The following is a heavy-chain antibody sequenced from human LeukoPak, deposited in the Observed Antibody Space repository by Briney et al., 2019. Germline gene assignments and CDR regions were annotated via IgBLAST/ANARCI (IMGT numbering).Heavy chain of an antibody. Sequence: PSETLSLTCTVSGGSISGHYWTWVRQPPGEGLEWIGQIHYSGKADYNPSLRSRITISVDTSKNQMSLKVTSVTAADTAVYYRARFGVDYDMDVWGQGTTVTVS. V-gene: IGHV4-59*11. CDR2: IHYSGKA. CDR3: ARFGVDYDMDV. D-gene: IGHD3-16*01. CDR1: GGSISGHY. J-gene: IGHJ6*02.